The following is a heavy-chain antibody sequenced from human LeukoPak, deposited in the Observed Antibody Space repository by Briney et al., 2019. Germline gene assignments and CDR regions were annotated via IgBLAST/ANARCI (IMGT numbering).Heavy chain of an antibody. J-gene: IGHJ6*02. V-gene: IGHV3-30*02. CDR2: IRYDGSNK. D-gene: IGHD3-10*01. Sequence: GGSLRLSCAASGFTFSSYGMHWVRQAPGKGLEWVAFIRYDGSNKYYADSVKGRFTISRDNSKNTLYLQMNSLRAEDTAVYYCAREIINHGGSGPYYYGMDVWGQGTTVTVSS. CDR3: AREIINHGGSGPYYYGMDV. CDR1: GFTFSSYG.